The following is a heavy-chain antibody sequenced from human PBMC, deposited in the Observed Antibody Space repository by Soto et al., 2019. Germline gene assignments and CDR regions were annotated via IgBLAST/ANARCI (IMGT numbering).Heavy chain of an antibody. Sequence: SETLSLTCAVYGGSFSGYYWSWIRQPPGKGLEWIGEINHSGSTNYNPSLKSRVTISVDTSKNQFSLKLSSVTAADTAVYYCARGPNIRFLEWLLPPITDYYYGMDVWGQGTTVTVSS. CDR3: ARGPNIRFLEWLLPPITDYYYGMDV. V-gene: IGHV4-34*01. D-gene: IGHD3-3*01. CDR1: GGSFSGYY. CDR2: INHSGST. J-gene: IGHJ6*02.